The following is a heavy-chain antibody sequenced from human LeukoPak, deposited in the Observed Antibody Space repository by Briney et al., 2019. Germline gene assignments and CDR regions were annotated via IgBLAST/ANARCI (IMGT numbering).Heavy chain of an antibody. CDR1: GFTFSSYA. J-gene: IGHJ3*02. CDR2: ISGSGGST. Sequence: GSLRLSCAASGFTFSSYAMSWVRQAPGKGLEWVSAISGSGGSTYYADSVKGRFTTSRDNSKNTLYLQMNSLRAEDTAVYYCAKVDQLIFGVVITAFDIWGQGTMVTVSS. CDR3: AKVDQLIFGVVITAFDI. D-gene: IGHD3-3*01. V-gene: IGHV3-23*01.